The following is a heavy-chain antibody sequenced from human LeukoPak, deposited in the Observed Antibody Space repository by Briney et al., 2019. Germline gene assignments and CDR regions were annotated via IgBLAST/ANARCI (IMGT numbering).Heavy chain of an antibody. CDR2: ISSSSSYI. CDR1: GFTFSSYS. Sequence: AGGSLRLSCAASGFTFSSYSMNWVRQAPGKGLEWVSSISSSSSYIYYADSVKGRFTISRDNAKNSLYLQMNSLRAEDTAVYYCARVGGIVGARYFDYWGQGTLVTASS. CDR3: ARVGGIVGARYFDY. D-gene: IGHD1-26*01. V-gene: IGHV3-21*01. J-gene: IGHJ4*02.